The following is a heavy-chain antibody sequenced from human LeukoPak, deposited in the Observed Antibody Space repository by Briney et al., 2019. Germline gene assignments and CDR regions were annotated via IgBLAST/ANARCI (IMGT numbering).Heavy chain of an antibody. CDR3: ARQDIVVVPAAIRSVGFWFDP. J-gene: IGHJ5*02. D-gene: IGHD2-2*02. V-gene: IGHV4-39*01. CDR2: IYYSGST. CDR1: GGSLSSYF. Sequence: SETLSLICTVSGGSLSSYFWSWIRQPPGKGLEWIGSIYYSGSTYYNPSLKSRVTISVDTSKNQFSLKLSSVTAADTAVYYCARQDIVVVPAAIRSVGFWFDPWGQGTLVTVSS.